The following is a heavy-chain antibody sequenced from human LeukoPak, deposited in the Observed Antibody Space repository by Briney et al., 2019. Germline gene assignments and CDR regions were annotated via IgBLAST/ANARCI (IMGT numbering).Heavy chain of an antibody. CDR1: GYTFTDYY. J-gene: IGHJ3*02. CDR2: VDPGDGET. D-gene: IGHD1-26*01. Sequence: ATVKISCKVSGYTFTDYYMHWVQQAPGKGLEWMGLVDPGDGETIYAEKFQGRVTITADTSTDTAYMELSSLRSEDTAVYYCATDLSRWELLDAFDIWGQGTMVTVSS. CDR3: ATDLSRWELLDAFDI. V-gene: IGHV1-69-2*01.